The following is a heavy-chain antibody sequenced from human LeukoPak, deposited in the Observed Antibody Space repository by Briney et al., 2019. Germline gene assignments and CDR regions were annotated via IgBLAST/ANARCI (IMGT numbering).Heavy chain of an antibody. J-gene: IGHJ4*02. CDR1: GGSISRGNW. CDR3: ARDLGTPYYFDY. CDR2: IYHSGST. V-gene: IGHV4-4*02. D-gene: IGHD1-14*01. Sequence: KPSETLSLTCAVSGGSISRGNWWSWVRQSPGKGLEWIGEIYHSGSTYYNPSLKSRVTISVDTSKNQFSLKLSSVTAADTAVYYCARDLGTPYYFDYWGQGTLVTVSS.